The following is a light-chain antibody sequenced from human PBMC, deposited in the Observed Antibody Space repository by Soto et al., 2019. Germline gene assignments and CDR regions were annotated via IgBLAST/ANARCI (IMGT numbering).Light chain of an antibody. J-gene: IGKJ4*01. Sequence: QMTQSPSTLSASVRPRVTMTGRASQSISIWLAWYQQKPGKAPKILIYKASGLESGVPSRFSGSGSGTDFTLTISSLQPEDFATYYCQQLESYPSTFGGGTKVDIK. CDR2: KAS. CDR1: QSISIW. V-gene: IGKV1-5*03. CDR3: QQLESYPST.